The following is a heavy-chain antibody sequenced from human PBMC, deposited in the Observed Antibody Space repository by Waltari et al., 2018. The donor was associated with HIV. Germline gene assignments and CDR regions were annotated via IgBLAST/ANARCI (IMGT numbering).Heavy chain of an antibody. Sequence: DVQLVESGGGLVKPGGSLRLACAGSGLSFGYYSMNWVRQAPGKGLEWVSSISRDSRYIYYADSVKGRFTISRDNARNSLFLQMNSLRADDTAVYYCVRGGEGTYGDYWGQGTLVTVSS. V-gene: IGHV3-21*01. CDR3: VRGGEGTYGDY. CDR2: ISRDSRYI. CDR1: GLSFGYYS. D-gene: IGHD3-16*01. J-gene: IGHJ4*02.